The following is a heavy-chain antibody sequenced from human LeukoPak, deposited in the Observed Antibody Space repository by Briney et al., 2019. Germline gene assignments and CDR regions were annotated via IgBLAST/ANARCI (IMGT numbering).Heavy chain of an antibody. V-gene: IGHV4-4*08. CDR1: GGSISSYY. CDR3: ARSAIDAFDI. J-gene: IGHJ3*02. Sequence: PSETLSLTCTVSGGSISSYYWSWTRQPPGKALECFGYIYNSGSTNYNPSLKSRVSISVDTSKNQFSLKLSSVTAADTAVYYCARSAIDAFDIWGQGKMVTVSS. CDR2: IYNSGST. D-gene: IGHD6-25*01.